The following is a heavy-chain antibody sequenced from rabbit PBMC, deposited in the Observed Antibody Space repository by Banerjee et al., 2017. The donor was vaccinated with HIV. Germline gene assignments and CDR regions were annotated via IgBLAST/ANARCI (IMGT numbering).Heavy chain of an antibody. V-gene: IGHV1S47*01. Sequence: QEQLEESGGDLVKPEGSLTLTCTASGFSFSNKYVMCWVRQAPGKGLEWIGYMYIASDTTDYASWAKGRFTISRSPSLNTVTLKMTSLTAADTATYFCARDLTGVTGWNFNLWGQGTLVTVS. CDR3: ARDLTGVTGWNFNL. CDR1: GFSFSNKYV. D-gene: IGHD7-1*01. J-gene: IGHJ4*01. CDR2: MYIASDTT.